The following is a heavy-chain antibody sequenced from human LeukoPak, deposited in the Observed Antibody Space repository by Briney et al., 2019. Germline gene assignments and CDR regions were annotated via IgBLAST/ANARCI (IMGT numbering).Heavy chain of an antibody. V-gene: IGHV1-18*03. CDR2: IIAANGNT. Sequence: ASVKVSCKTSGYTFTIYGISWVRQAPGQGLEWMGWIIAANGNTKYSQELQGRVTITRDTSASTAYMELSSLRSEDMAVYYCACGYDSSGYYGFKHWGQGTLVTVSS. D-gene: IGHD3-22*01. CDR1: GYTFTIYG. J-gene: IGHJ1*01. CDR3: ACGYDSSGYYGFKH.